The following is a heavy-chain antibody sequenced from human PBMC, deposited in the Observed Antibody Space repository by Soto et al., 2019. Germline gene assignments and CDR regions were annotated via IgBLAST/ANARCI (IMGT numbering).Heavy chain of an antibody. V-gene: IGHV3-7*03. CDR2: INQGGSAK. D-gene: IGHD3-10*01. CDR3: AKCGSGCYYSV. CDR1: EFILNTTW. J-gene: IGHJ6*02. Sequence: GGSLALSCVGSEFILNTTWMSWARPGPGKGLEWVAPINQGGSAKKYGKSVEGRFTISRDNDKNALYLQMNYLSADDTAVYYCAKCGSGCYYSVWGPGATVTVSS.